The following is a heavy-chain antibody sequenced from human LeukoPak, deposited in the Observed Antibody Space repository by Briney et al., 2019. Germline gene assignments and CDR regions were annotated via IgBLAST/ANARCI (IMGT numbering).Heavy chain of an antibody. CDR3: AKGVVRGVIPTFDY. CDR2: LRWISGSI. J-gene: IGHJ4*02. Sequence: PGRSLRLSCAAPGFTFDDYAMHWVRQAPGKGLEWGSGLRWISGSIGYADSAKGRFTISRDNAKNSLYLQMNSLRAEDMALYYCAKGVVRGVIPTFDYWGQGTLVTVSS. V-gene: IGHV3-9*03. CDR1: GFTFDDYA. D-gene: IGHD3-10*01.